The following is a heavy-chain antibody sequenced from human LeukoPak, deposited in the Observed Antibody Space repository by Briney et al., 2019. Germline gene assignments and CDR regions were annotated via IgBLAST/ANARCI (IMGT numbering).Heavy chain of an antibody. CDR2: ISSSSSTI. CDR1: GFTFSSYS. Sequence: PGGSLRLSCAASGFTFSSYSMNWVRQAPGKGLEWVSYISSSSSTIYYADSVKGRFTISRDNAKNSLYLQMNSLRAEDTAVYYCARRPVAGILYYYYYMDVWGKGTTVTVSS. CDR3: ARRPVAGILYYYYYMDV. D-gene: IGHD3-10*01. V-gene: IGHV3-48*01. J-gene: IGHJ6*03.